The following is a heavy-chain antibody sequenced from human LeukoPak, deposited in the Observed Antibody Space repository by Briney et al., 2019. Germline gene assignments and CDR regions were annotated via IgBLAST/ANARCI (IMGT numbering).Heavy chain of an antibody. J-gene: IGHJ4*02. CDR1: GGSFSGYY. V-gene: IGHV4-34*01. CDR2: INHSGST. Sequence: PSETLSLTCAVYGGSFSGYYWSWIRQPPGKGLEWIGEINHSGSTNYNPSLKSRVTISVDTSKNQFSLKPSSVTAADTAVYYCARGRGSSWYFPFDYWGQGTLVTVSS. CDR3: ARGRGSSWYFPFDY. D-gene: IGHD6-13*01.